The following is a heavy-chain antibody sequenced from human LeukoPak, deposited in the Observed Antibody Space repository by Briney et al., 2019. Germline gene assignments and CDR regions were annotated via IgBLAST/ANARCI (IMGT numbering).Heavy chain of an antibody. J-gene: IGHJ4*02. D-gene: IGHD4-17*01. Sequence: ASVKVSCKASGYTFTSYGIGWVRQAPGQGLEWMGWISAYNGNTNYSQKLQGRVTMTTDTSTSTAYMELRSLRSDDTAVYYCARGSEVTTLDYFDYWGQGTLVTVSS. CDR3: ARGSEVTTLDYFDY. CDR1: GYTFTSYG. V-gene: IGHV1-18*01. CDR2: ISAYNGNT.